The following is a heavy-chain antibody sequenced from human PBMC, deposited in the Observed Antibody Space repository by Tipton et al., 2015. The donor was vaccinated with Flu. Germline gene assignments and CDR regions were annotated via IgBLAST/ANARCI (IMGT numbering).Heavy chain of an antibody. CDR1: GFTFSTYT. Sequence: SLRLSCSASGFTFSTYTMHWVRQAPGKGLEHVLAVSSNGDNTYYTDSVKGRFTVSRDNSENTLYLQMSSLRAEDTAVYYCVKANSGSYYGAFDVWGQGTMVTVSS. CDR2: VSSNGDNT. J-gene: IGHJ3*01. CDR3: VKANSGSYYGAFDV. D-gene: IGHD1-26*01. V-gene: IGHV3-64D*06.